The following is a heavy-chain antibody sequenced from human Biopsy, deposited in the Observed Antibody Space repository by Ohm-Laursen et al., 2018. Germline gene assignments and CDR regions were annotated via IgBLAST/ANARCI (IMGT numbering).Heavy chain of an antibody. D-gene: IGHD5-24*01. J-gene: IGHJ6*02. CDR1: GNTFATYH. Sequence: ASVKVSCKASGNTFATYHIHWVRQAPGQGLEWMGVISPSGVTTSFSQKFQGRITMTRDTSTGTVYMDLNSLGSEDTAVYYCARAGVGSDGTDSYYYGMDVWGPGTTVTVSS. CDR3: ARAGVGSDGTDSYYYGMDV. CDR2: ISPSGVTT. V-gene: IGHV1-46*01.